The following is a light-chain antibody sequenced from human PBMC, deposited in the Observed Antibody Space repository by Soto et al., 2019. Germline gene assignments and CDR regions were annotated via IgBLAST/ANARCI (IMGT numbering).Light chain of an antibody. CDR1: STDVGGYNY. Sequence: QSVLAQPCSVSWSPGQSITISCTGTSTDVGGYNYVSWYQHHPGKGPKLIIYEVNNRPSGVSDRFSGSKSGNKASLTISNLEAEDESDYYCGSYTSTDTTFVFGTGTKVTVL. V-gene: IGLV2-14*01. J-gene: IGLJ1*01. CDR3: GSYTSTDTTFV. CDR2: EVN.